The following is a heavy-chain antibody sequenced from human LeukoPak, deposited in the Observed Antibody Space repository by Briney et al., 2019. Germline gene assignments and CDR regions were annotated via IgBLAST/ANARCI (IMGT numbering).Heavy chain of an antibody. V-gene: IGHV5-51*01. D-gene: IGHD4-11*01. Sequence: GESLKISCKGSGYTFTSYWIGWVRQMPGKGLEWMGIIYPGDSDSRYSPSFQGQVTISADKSISTAYLQWSSLKASDTALYYCARRLGPYSYADYWGQGTLDTVSS. CDR1: GYTFTSYW. CDR2: IYPGDSDS. CDR3: ARRLGPYSYADY. J-gene: IGHJ4*02.